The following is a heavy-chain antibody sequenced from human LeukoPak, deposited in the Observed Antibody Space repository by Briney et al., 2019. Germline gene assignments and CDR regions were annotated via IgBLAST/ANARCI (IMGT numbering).Heavy chain of an antibody. Sequence: SGPTLVNPTQTLTLTCTFSGFSLSTSGVGVGWIRQPPGKALEWLALIYWDDDKRYSPSLKSRLTITKDTSKNQVVPTMTNMDPVDTATYYCTHSPYCNSTNCYSYFDYWGQGTLVTVSS. CDR1: GFSLSTSGVG. CDR3: THSPYCNSTNCYSYFDY. CDR2: IYWDDDK. J-gene: IGHJ4*02. D-gene: IGHD2-2*01. V-gene: IGHV2-5*02.